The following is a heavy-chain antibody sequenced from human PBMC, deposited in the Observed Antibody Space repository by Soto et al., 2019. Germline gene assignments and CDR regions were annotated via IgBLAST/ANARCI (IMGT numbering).Heavy chain of an antibody. CDR1: GFTFSTYG. CDR3: SRDYGGPFDS. J-gene: IGHJ4*02. Sequence: QVQLVESGGGGVQPGRSRRLSCVASGFTFSTYGMHWVRQAPGKGLEWVALVSYDGTKKYYADSVKVRFTISRDKSKNTLYLQMSSLRVEDTAIYYFSRDYGGPFDSWGQGTLVTVSS. CDR2: VSYDGTKK. D-gene: IGHD3-16*01. V-gene: IGHV3-33*05.